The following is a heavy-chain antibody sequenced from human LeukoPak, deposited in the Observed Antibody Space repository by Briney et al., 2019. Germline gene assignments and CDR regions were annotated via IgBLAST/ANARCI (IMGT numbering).Heavy chain of an antibody. CDR2: IYNSGST. J-gene: IGHJ6*03. CDR3: ARGGVYDYYYYLVV. Sequence: SETLSLTCTVSGGSISSYYWSWIRQPPGKGLEWIGYIYNSGSTNYNPSLKSRVTISVDTSKNQFSLKLSSVTAADTAVYYCARGGVYDYYYYLVVWGKGTPFTVSS. CDR1: GGSISSYY. V-gene: IGHV4-4*09. D-gene: IGHD2-8*01.